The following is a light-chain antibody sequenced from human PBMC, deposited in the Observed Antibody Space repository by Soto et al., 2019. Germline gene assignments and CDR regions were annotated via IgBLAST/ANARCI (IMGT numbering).Light chain of an antibody. Sequence: IVLTQSPGTLSLSPGERGTLSCRASQSVSNNYLAWYQQKPGQAPRLLIYGASNRATGIPDRFSGSGSGTDFTLTISRLETEDFAVYYCQQYGSSGTFGQGTKVDIK. J-gene: IGKJ1*01. CDR1: QSVSNNY. V-gene: IGKV3-20*01. CDR2: GAS. CDR3: QQYGSSGT.